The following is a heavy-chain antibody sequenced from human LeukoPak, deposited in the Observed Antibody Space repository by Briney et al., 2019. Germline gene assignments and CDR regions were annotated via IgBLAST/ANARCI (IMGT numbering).Heavy chain of an antibody. CDR1: GFTFSSSA. V-gene: IGHV3-23*01. J-gene: IGHJ4*02. CDR2: ISGSGGST. Sequence: GGSLRLSCAASGFTFSSSAMSWVRQAPGKGLEWVSAISGSGGSTYYADSVKGRFTISRDNSKNTLYLQMNSLRAEDTAVYYCASRSLYSGSYYYFDYWGQGTLVTVSS. D-gene: IGHD1-26*01. CDR3: ASRSLYSGSYYYFDY.